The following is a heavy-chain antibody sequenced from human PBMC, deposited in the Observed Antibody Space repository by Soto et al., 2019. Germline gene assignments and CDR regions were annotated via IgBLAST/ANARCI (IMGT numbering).Heavy chain of an antibody. CDR3: ARDYEPSAAVTY. D-gene: IGHD6-13*01. CDR1: GGSFSGYY. V-gene: IGHV4-34*01. Sequence: ASETLSLTCAVYGGSFSGYYWSWIRQPPGKGLEWIGEINHSGSTNYNPSLKSRVTISVDTSKNQFSLQLNSVTPEDTAVYYCARDYEPSAAVTYWGQGTLVTVSS. CDR2: INHSGST. J-gene: IGHJ4*02.